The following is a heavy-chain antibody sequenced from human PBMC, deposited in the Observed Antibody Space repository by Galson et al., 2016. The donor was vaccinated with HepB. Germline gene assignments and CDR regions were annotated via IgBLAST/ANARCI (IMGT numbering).Heavy chain of an antibody. J-gene: IGHJ4*01. CDR3: ARQPRDPYSNTWYGDFDF. CDR1: GGSISSSSYC. CDR2: IYYSGNT. V-gene: IGHV4-39*02. Sequence: ETLSLTCTVSGGSISSSSYCWGWIRQPPGKGLEWIGSIYYSGNTYYNPSLKGRVTISVDTSKNHFSLKLTSVTAADTAVYYCARQPRDPYSNTWYGDFDFWGQGTLVTVSS. D-gene: IGHD2-2*01.